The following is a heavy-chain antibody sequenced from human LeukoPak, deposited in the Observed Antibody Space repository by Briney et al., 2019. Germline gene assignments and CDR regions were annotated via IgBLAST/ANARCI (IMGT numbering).Heavy chain of an antibody. J-gene: IGHJ3*02. Sequence: PGRSLRLSCAASGFTFDDYAMHWVRQAPGKGLEWVSGISWNSGSIGYADSVKGRFTTSRDNAKNSLYLQMNSLRAEDTALYYCAKALVVVAAWGGAFDIWGQGTMVTVSS. D-gene: IGHD2-15*01. CDR1: GFTFDDYA. CDR3: AKALVVVAAWGGAFDI. CDR2: ISWNSGSI. V-gene: IGHV3-9*01.